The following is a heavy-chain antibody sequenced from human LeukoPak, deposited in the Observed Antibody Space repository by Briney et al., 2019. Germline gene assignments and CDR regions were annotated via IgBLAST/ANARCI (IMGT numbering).Heavy chain of an antibody. V-gene: IGHV3-73*01. CDR2: VRSKANNYAT. J-gene: IGHJ4*02. Sequence: RRGSLRLSCAASGFNFSGSAVHWVRQAYGQGLEWVGRVRSKANNYATAYAASVKGSFTISRDDSKNTAYLQMNSLKTEDTAVYHCSSRNDYGVYWGQGTLVTVSS. CDR3: SSRNDYGVY. CDR1: GFNFSGSA.